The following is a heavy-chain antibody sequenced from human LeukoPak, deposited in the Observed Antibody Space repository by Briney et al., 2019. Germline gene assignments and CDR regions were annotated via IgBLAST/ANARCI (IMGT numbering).Heavy chain of an antibody. Sequence: PGGSLRLSCAASGFTFSHYGMTWVRQAPGKGLEWVSAISGSGGSTCYAGSVKGRFTMSRDNSKNTLYLHMDSLRAEDTAVYFCARVVAGYWGQGTLVTVST. J-gene: IGHJ4*02. D-gene: IGHD3-16*02. CDR1: GFTFSHYG. CDR3: ARVVAGY. V-gene: IGHV3-23*01. CDR2: ISGSGGST.